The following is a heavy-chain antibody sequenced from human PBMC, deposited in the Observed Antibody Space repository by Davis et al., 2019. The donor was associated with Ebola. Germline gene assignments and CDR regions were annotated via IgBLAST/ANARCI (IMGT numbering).Heavy chain of an antibody. CDR2: IYYRGST. CDR1: GGSVSNYY. V-gene: IGHV4-59*08. CDR3: ARQFDP. J-gene: IGHJ5*02. Sequence: MPSETLSLTCTVSGGSVSNYYWSWIRQPPGKGLEWIGYIYYRGSTNYNPSLKSRVTILVDTSKNQFSLKLSSVTAADTAVYYCARQFDPWGQGILVTVSS.